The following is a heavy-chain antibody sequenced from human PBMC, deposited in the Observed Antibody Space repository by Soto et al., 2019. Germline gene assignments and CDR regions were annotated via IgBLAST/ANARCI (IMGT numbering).Heavy chain of an antibody. CDR2: IKYDGSEE. Sequence: WGSLRLSCAGSGYTVSHYLMSWARQAPGKGLEWVANIKYDGSEEYYVDSVRGRFTISRDNAMNSLHLQMNSLRADDTAVYYSALFASAKSASTWGQGPLVTVS. D-gene: IGHD2-21*01. CDR3: ALFASAKSAST. CDR1: GYTVSHYL. V-gene: IGHV3-7*05. J-gene: IGHJ5*02.